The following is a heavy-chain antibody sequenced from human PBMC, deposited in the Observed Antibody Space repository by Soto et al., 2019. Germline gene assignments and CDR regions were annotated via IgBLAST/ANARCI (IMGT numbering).Heavy chain of an antibody. CDR1: GGPISSYY. V-gene: IGHV4-59*08. CDR2: IYYSGST. CDR3: ARHWYRSSPPFFYFDY. D-gene: IGHD6-6*01. J-gene: IGHJ4*02. Sequence: PSETLSLTCTVSGGPISSYYWSWIRQPPGKGLEWIGYIYYSGSTNYNPSLKSRVTISVDTSKNQFSLKLSSVTAADTAVYYCARHWYRSSPPFFYFDYWGQGTLVTVSS.